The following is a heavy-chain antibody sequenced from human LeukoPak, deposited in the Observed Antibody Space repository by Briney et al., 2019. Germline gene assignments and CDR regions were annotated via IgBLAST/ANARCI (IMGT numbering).Heavy chain of an antibody. J-gene: IGHJ5*02. D-gene: IGHD1-26*01. Sequence: GTSVKVSCKASGYTFTSYGISWVRQAPGQGLEWMGGIIPIFGTANYAQKFQGRVTITADGSTSTAYMELSSLRSEDTAVYYCARESGDFPKVGATINWFDPWGQGTLVTVSS. CDR2: IIPIFGTA. V-gene: IGHV1-69*13. CDR1: GYTFTSYG. CDR3: ARESGDFPKVGATINWFDP.